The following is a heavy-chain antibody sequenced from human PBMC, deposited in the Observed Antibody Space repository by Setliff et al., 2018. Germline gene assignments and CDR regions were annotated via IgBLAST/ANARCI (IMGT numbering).Heavy chain of an antibody. J-gene: IGHJ4*02. CDR1: GYSFTSYW. CDR3: ARQAGAYFDY. V-gene: IGHV5-51*01. D-gene: IGHD3-10*01. Sequence: PGESLKISCKGSGYSFTSYWIGWVRQMPGKGLEWMGIIYPGDSHTRYSPSFQGQVTMSADKSINTAYLQWSNLKASDTAIYYCARQAGAYFDYWGQGTLVTVSS. CDR2: IYPGDSHT.